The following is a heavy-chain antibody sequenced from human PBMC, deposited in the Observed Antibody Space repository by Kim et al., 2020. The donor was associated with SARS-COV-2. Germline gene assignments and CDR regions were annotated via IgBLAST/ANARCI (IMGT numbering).Heavy chain of an antibody. J-gene: IGHJ4*02. Sequence: GGSLRLSCAASGFTFDDYAKHWVRQAPGKGLEWVSGISWNSGSIGYADSVKGRFTISRDNAKNSLYLQMNSLRAEDTALYYCAKDISGYFITMVRGVIKGFDYWGQGTLVTVSS. CDR2: ISWNSGSI. CDR1: GFTFDDYA. CDR3: AKDISGYFITMVRGVIKGFDY. D-gene: IGHD3-10*01. V-gene: IGHV3-9*01.